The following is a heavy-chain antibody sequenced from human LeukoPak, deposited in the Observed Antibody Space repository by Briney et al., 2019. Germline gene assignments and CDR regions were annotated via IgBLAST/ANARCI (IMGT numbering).Heavy chain of an antibody. Sequence: GGSLRLSCAASGFTFDDYGMSWVRQAPGKGPEWVSGINWNGGSTGYADSVKGRFTISRDNAKNSLYLQMNSLRAEDTALYYCARSRDYYGSGSFDYWGQGTLVTVSS. CDR2: INWNGGST. CDR3: ARSRDYYGSGSFDY. CDR1: GFTFDDYG. D-gene: IGHD3-10*01. V-gene: IGHV3-20*04. J-gene: IGHJ4*02.